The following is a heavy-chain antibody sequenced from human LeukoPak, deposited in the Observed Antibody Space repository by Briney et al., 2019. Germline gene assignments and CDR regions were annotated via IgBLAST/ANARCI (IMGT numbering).Heavy chain of an antibody. CDR3: AKDIDSSGYVFYFDY. J-gene: IGHJ4*02. CDR1: GFPVRNHY. Sequence: GGALRLSRAASGFPVRNHYIGWVRQGPRKGLGWGVVIYSGGSTYYADSVKGRFTISRDNSKNTLYLQMNSLRAEDTAVYYCAKDIDSSGYVFYFDYWGKGTLVTVS. D-gene: IGHD3-22*01. CDR2: IYSGGST. V-gene: IGHV3-66*01.